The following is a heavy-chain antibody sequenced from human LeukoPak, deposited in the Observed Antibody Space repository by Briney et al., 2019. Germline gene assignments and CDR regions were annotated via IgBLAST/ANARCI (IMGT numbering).Heavy chain of an antibody. CDR1: GFTFSSYA. V-gene: IGHV3-23*01. D-gene: IGHD3-22*01. Sequence: PGGSLRLSCAASGFTFSSYAMSWVRQAPGKGREWVSFISPSADRTSNADSVEGRFTISRDNPRNTLYLQMNSLRDEDTAVYYCAIMHGYYDGSGYWVQWGQGTLVTVSS. CDR2: ISPSADRT. J-gene: IGHJ4*02. CDR3: AIMHGYYDGSGYWVQ.